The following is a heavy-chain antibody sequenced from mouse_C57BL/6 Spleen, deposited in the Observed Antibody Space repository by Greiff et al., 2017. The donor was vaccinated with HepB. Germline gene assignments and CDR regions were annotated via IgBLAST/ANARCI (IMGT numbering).Heavy chain of an antibody. V-gene: IGHV1-81*01. CDR2: IYPRSGNT. CDR3: ARWVGYYGIDY. Sequence: VKLMESVAELARPGASVKLSCKASGYTFTSYGISWVKQRTGQGLEWIGEIYPRSGNTYYNEKFKGKATLTADKSSSTAYMELRSLTSEDSAVYFCARWVGYYGIDYWGQGTTLTVSS. CDR1: GYTFTSYG. D-gene: IGHD2-1*01. J-gene: IGHJ2*01.